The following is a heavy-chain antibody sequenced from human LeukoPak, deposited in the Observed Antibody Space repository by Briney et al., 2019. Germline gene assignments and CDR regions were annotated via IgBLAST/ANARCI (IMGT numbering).Heavy chain of an antibody. D-gene: IGHD6-13*01. CDR2: MNPNSGNT. CDR1: GYTFTSYD. V-gene: IGHV1-8*01. CDR3: ARIAAAGNRRLNY. J-gene: IGHJ4*02. Sequence: ASVKVSCKASGYTFTSYDINWVRQTTGQGLEWMGWMNPNSGNTGYAQKFQGRITMTRNTSISTAYMELSSLTSEDTAVYYCARIAAAGNRRLNYWGQGTLVTVSS.